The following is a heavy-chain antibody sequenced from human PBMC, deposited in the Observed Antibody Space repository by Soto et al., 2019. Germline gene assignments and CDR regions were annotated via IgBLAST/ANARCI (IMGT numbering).Heavy chain of an antibody. J-gene: IGHJ4*02. Sequence: WQTLSLTCSVSGGSVSSANNYWSWVRQPPGKGLEWIGDIYNSGSTNYNPSLTRRVTISVDTSKNQFSLKLTSVTAADTAMYYCTRFRFGDLFLPSFDYWGQGTLVTVSS. V-gene: IGHV4-61*01. CDR3: TRFRFGDLFLPSFDY. D-gene: IGHD3-10*01. CDR1: GGSVSSANNY. CDR2: IYNSGST.